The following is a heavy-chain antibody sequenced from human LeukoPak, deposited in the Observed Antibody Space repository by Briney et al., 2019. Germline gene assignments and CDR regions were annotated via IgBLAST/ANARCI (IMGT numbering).Heavy chain of an antibody. D-gene: IGHD3-22*01. V-gene: IGHV4-59*13. Sequence: PSETLSLTCSVSGDSMSSYYWSWIRQPPGEGLEWIGYIYYSGGTNYNPSLKSRITISVDTSTNQFSLKLSSVTAGDTAIYYCARGGPTSSGYSADGFDVWAKGQWSPSLQ. CDR1: GDSMSSYY. CDR3: ARGGPTSSGYSADGFDV. J-gene: IGHJ3*01. CDR2: IYYSGGT.